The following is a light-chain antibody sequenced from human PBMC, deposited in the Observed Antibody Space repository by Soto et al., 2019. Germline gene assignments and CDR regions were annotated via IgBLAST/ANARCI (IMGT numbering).Light chain of an antibody. CDR2: NNN. V-gene: IGLV1-44*01. J-gene: IGLJ3*02. CDR3: ATWDDGLNGWV. CDR1: SSNIGNNA. Sequence: QSVVTQPPSASGTPGQRVTISCSGRSSNIGNNAVNWYQQFPGRAPKVLIYNNNERPSGVPDRFSGSKSGTSASLAISGLQSEDDADYYCATWDDGLNGWVFGGGTKLTLL.